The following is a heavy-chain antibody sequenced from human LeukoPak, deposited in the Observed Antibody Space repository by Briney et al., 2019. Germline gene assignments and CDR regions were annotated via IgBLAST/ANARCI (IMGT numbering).Heavy chain of an antibody. J-gene: IGHJ4*02. CDR2: IFASGST. CDR3: VRGIVGTTRHFDF. CDR1: GGSISSYY. V-gene: IGHV4-4*07. D-gene: IGHD1-26*01. Sequence: SETLSLTCTVSGGSISSYYWSWIRQPAGKGLEWVGRIFASGSTNYNPSLRSRVTMTVDTSKNQFSLKLRSVTDADTAVYYCVRGIVGTTRHFDFWGQGTLVTVSS.